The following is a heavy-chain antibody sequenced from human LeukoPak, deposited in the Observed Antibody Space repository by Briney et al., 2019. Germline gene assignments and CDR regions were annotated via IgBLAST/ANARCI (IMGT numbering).Heavy chain of an antibody. CDR1: GGSISSYY. CDR3: ARDGLYGGDY. J-gene: IGHJ4*02. CDR2: IYSGGST. V-gene: IGHV3-53*01. Sequence: PSETLSLTFTVSGGSISSYYWSWIRQPPGKGLEWVSVIYSGGSTYYADSVKGRFTISRDNSKNTLYLQMNSLRAEDTAVYYCARDGLYGGDYWGQGTLVTVSS. D-gene: IGHD4-23*01.